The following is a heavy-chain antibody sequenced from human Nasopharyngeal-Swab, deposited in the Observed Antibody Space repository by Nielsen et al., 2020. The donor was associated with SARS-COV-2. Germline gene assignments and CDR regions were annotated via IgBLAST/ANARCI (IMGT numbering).Heavy chain of an antibody. CDR2: ISSSSSTI. CDR3: ARALHIYYYDSSGYFGDAFDI. V-gene: IGHV3-48*01. Sequence: WIRQPPGKGPEWVSYISSSSSTIYYADSVKGRFTISRDNAKNSLYLQMNSLRAEDTAVYYCARALHIYYYDSSGYFGDAFDIWGQGTMGTVSS. D-gene: IGHD3-22*01. J-gene: IGHJ3*02.